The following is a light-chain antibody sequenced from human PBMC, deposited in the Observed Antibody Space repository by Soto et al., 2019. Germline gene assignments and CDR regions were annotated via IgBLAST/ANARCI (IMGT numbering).Light chain of an antibody. CDR1: SSDVGGYNY. J-gene: IGLJ2*01. V-gene: IGLV2-8*01. CDR2: EVS. Sequence: QSALTQPPSASGSPGQSVTISCTGTSSDVGGYNYVSWYQQHPGKAHKLMMYEVSKRPSGVTDRVSGSKSGNTASLTVSGLQAEDEADYYCSSYAGSNNFWVFGGGTKLTVL. CDR3: SSYAGSNNFWV.